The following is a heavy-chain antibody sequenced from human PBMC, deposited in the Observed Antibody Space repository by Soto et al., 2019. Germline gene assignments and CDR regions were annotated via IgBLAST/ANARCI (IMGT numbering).Heavy chain of an antibody. J-gene: IGHJ6*02. CDR3: ARDPGYCSGGSCYPYGMDV. Sequence: PGGSLRLSCAASGFTFSSYAMHWVRQAPGKGLEWVAVISYDGSNKYYADSVKGRFTISRDNSKNTLYLQMNSLRAEDTAVYYCARDPGYCSGGSCYPYGMDVWGQGTTVTVSS. V-gene: IGHV3-30-3*01. CDR1: GFTFSSYA. CDR2: ISYDGSNK. D-gene: IGHD2-15*01.